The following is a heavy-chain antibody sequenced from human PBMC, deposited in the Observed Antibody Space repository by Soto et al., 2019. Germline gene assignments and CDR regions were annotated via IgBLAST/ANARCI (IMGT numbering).Heavy chain of an antibody. CDR3: ARDILTGYYGYGMDV. J-gene: IGHJ6*02. Sequence: KVSCKASGGTFSSYTIGWVRQAPGQGLEWMGRIIPILGIANYAQKFQGRVTITADKSTSTAYMELSSLRSEDTAVYYCARDILTGYYGYGMDVWGQGTTVTVSS. V-gene: IGHV1-69*04. CDR2: IIPILGIA. CDR1: GGTFSSYT. D-gene: IGHD3-9*01.